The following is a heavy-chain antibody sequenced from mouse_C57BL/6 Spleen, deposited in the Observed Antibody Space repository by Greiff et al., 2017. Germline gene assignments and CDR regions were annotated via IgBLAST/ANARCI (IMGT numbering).Heavy chain of an antibody. Sequence: QVQLKQSGAELVRPGASVKLSCKASGYTFTDYYINWVKQRPGQGLEWIARIYPGSGNTYYNEKFKGKATLTAEKSSSTAYMQLSSLTSEDSAVYFCARDDSYAMDYWGQGTSVTVSS. CDR1: GYTFTDYY. CDR3: ARDDSYAMDY. CDR2: IYPGSGNT. J-gene: IGHJ4*01. V-gene: IGHV1-76*01.